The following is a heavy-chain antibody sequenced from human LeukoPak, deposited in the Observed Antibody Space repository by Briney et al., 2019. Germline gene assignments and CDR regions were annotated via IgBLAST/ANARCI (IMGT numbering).Heavy chain of an antibody. CDR3: AKDNRRHYTSGPNPDSLH. Sequence: GGSLRLSCAGSGFIFNNYAMHWVRQPPGEGLEWVSGISWNSGSIDYADSVKGRFTISRDNAKNSPYLQMNSLRVEDTAFYYCAKDNRRHYTSGPNPDSLHWGQGALVTVSS. CDR1: GFIFNNYA. V-gene: IGHV3-9*01. J-gene: IGHJ4*02. CDR2: ISWNSGSI. D-gene: IGHD6-25*01.